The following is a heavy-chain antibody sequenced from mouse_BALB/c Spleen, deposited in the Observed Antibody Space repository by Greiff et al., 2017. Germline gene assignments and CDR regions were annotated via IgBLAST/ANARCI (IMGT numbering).Heavy chain of an antibody. CDR2: ILPGSGST. J-gene: IGHJ2*01. V-gene: IGHV1-9*01. CDR1: GYTFSSYW. Sequence: VKVVESGAELMKPGASVKISCKATGYTFSSYWIEWVKQRPGHGLEWIGEILPGSGSTNYNEKFKGKATFTADTSSNTAYMQLSSLTSEDSAVYYCARCLYRYDSIDSWGEGTTLTVSS. D-gene: IGHD2-14*01. CDR3: ARCLYRYDSIDS.